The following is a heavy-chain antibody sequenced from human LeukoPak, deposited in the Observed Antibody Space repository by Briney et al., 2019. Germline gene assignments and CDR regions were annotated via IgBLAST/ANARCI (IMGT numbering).Heavy chain of an antibody. J-gene: IGHJ4*02. CDR1: GFTFRSYA. Sequence: GGSLRLSCAASGFTFRSYAMSWVRQAPGKGLEWVSAISGSGGTTNYADSVKGRFTISRDNAKNSLYLQMNSLRAEDTAVYYCAREGFLESYGEIYFDYWGQGTLVTVSS. V-gene: IGHV3-23*01. D-gene: IGHD3-3*01. CDR3: AREGFLESYGEIYFDY. CDR2: ISGSGGTT.